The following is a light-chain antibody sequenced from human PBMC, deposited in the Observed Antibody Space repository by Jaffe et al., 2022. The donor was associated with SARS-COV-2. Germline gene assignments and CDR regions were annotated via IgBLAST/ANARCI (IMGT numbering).Light chain of an antibody. CDR3: QQRKNWPPIT. CDR1: HDLNIY. J-gene: IGKJ5*01. Sequence: ETVLTQSPATLSLSPGERATLSCRASHDLNIYLAWYQQKPGQAPRLLIDEASKRATGIPARFSGSGSGTDFTLTISNVETEDVAIYYCQQRKNWPPITFGQGTRLEIK. CDR2: EAS. V-gene: IGKV3-11*01.